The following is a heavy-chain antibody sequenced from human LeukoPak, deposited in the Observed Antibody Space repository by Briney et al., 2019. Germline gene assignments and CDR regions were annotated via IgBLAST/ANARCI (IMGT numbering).Heavy chain of an antibody. Sequence: GASVKVSCKVSGYTLTELSMHWVRQAPGKGLEWMGGFDPEDGETIYAQKFQGRVTMTEDTSTDTAYMELSSLRSEDTAVYYCATDGRFGELLRALDYWGQGTLVTVSP. CDR2: FDPEDGET. CDR3: ATDGRFGELLRALDY. CDR1: GYTLTELS. J-gene: IGHJ4*02. D-gene: IGHD3-10*01. V-gene: IGHV1-24*01.